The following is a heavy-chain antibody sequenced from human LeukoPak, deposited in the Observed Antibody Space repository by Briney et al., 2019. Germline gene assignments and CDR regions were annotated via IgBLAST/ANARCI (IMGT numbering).Heavy chain of an antibody. CDR1: DFSFRSHW. V-gene: IGHV3-74*01. CDR2: IIGDGNSI. D-gene: IGHD3-9*01. J-gene: IGHJ4*02. CDR3: ARGHVTGSDRHWDY. Sequence: GGSLRLSCATSDFSFRSHWMHWVRQAPGKGLVWVSRIIGDGNSISYADSVKGRFTISRDNAKNTLYLQMNSLRVEDTAVYCCARGHVTGSDRHWDYWGQGVLVTVSS.